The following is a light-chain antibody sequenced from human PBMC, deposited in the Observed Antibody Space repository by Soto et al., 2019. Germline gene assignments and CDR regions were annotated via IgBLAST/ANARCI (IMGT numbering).Light chain of an antibody. Sequence: QSALTQPAFVSGSAGQSITISCTGTYSDVGSYNYVSWFQQHPGKAPQLIIYEVSNRPCGISNRFSASKSGNTASLTISGLQAEDEADYYCGSYTDSDSPLIFGWGSELTVL. CDR3: GSYTDSDSPLI. CDR2: EVS. J-gene: IGLJ2*01. V-gene: IGLV2-14*01. CDR1: YSDVGSYNY.